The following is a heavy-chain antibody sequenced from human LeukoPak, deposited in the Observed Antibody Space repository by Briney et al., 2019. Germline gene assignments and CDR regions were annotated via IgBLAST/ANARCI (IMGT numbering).Heavy chain of an antibody. J-gene: IGHJ4*02. D-gene: IGHD3-22*01. CDR3: ARVLNYYYYDSSGYTDY. V-gene: IGHV3-21*01. Sequence: GSLRLSCAASEFTFSSYSMNWVRQAPGKGLEWVSSISSSSSYIYYADSVKGRFTISRDNAKNSLYLQMNSLRAEDTAVYYCARVLNYYYYDSSGYTDYWGQGTLVTVSS. CDR1: EFTFSSYS. CDR2: ISSSSSYI.